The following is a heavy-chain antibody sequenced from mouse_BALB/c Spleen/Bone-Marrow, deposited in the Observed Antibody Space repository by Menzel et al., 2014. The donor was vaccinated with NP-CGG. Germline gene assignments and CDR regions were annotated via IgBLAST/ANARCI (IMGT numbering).Heavy chain of an antibody. CDR1: GFDFSSYW. CDR3: ARRDYYGYLNY. CDR2: INPESRTI. J-gene: IGHJ2*01. V-gene: IGHV4-1*02. D-gene: IGHD1-1*01. Sequence: EVKLVESGGGLVQPGGSLKLSCAASGFDFSSYWMSWVRQAPGKGLEWIGEINPESRTINYSPSLKDKFIISRDNAKKKLYRRVNRVRSEDTALYYCARRDYYGYLNYWGQGTTLTVSS.